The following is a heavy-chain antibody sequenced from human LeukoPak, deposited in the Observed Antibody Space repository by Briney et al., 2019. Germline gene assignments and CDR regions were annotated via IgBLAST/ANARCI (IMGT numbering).Heavy chain of an antibody. CDR1: GFSFSNHD. J-gene: IGHJ6*03. V-gene: IGHV3-13*01. D-gene: IGHD2-21*01. CDR2: IGTIGDT. CDR3: ARATVIGDVPVPGYMDV. Sequence: GGSLRLSCAASGFSFSNHDMHWVRQVAGKGLEWVSSIGTIGDTFYPGSVKGRFTISRENAKNSLYLQMNSLRAGDTAVYYCARATVIGDVPVPGYMDVWGKGTTVTVSS.